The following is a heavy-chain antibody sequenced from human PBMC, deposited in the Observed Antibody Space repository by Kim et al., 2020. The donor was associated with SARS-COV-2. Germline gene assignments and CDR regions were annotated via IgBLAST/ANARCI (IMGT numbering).Heavy chain of an antibody. CDR2: IYYSGST. CDR1: GGSISSSSYY. CDR3: ARRPIGSGVGGYFDY. D-gene: IGHD3-10*01. V-gene: IGHV4-39*01. Sequence: SETLSLTCTVSGGSISSSSYYWGWIRQPPGKGLEWIGSIYYSGSTYYNPSLKSRVTISVDTSKNQFSLKLSSVTAADTAVYYCARRPIGSGVGGYFDYWGQGTLVTVSS. J-gene: IGHJ4*02.